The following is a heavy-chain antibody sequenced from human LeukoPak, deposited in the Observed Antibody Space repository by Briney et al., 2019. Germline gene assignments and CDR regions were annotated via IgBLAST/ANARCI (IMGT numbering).Heavy chain of an antibody. D-gene: IGHD6-13*01. V-gene: IGHV4-39*07. J-gene: IGHJ4*02. CDR1: GGSISSSSYY. CDR3: ARDSPAAADDYFDY. Sequence: SETLSLTCTVSGGSISSSSYYWGWIRQPPGKGLEWIGSIYYSGSTYYNPSLKSRVTMSVDTSKNQFSLKLSSVTAADTAVYYCARDSPAAADDYFDYWGQGTLVTVSS. CDR2: IYYSGST.